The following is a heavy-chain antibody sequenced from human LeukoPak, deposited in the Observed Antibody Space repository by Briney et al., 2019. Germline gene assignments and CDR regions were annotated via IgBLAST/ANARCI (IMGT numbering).Heavy chain of an antibody. Sequence: GGSLRLPCAASGFTFSSFAMSWVRQAPGKGLEWVSTISGSGGTTNYADSVRGRFTFSRDNSKNTLYLQMNSLRAEDTAVYYCAKDLPDYGDYIEGYWGQGTLVAVSS. CDR2: ISGSGGTT. CDR3: AKDLPDYGDYIEGY. D-gene: IGHD4-17*01. CDR1: GFTFSSFA. V-gene: IGHV3-23*01. J-gene: IGHJ4*02.